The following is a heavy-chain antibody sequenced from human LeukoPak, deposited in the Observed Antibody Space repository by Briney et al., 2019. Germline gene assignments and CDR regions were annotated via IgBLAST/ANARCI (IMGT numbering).Heavy chain of an antibody. CDR3: ARAGSATGPPVAFDI. D-gene: IGHD3-10*01. J-gene: IGHJ3*02. V-gene: IGHV3-30-3*01. CDR2: ISYDGSNK. Sequence: GGSLRLSCAASGFTFSSYAMHWVRQAPGKGLEWVAVISYDGSNKYYADSVKGRFTISRDNSKNTLYLQMNSLRAEDTAVYYCARAGSATGPPVAFDIWGQGTMVTVSS. CDR1: GFTFSSYA.